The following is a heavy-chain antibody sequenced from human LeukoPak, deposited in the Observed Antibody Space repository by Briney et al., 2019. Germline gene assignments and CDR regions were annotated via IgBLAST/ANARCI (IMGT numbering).Heavy chain of an antibody. Sequence: ASVKVSCKASGYTFTGYYMHWVRQAPGQGLEWMGRINPNSGGTNYAQKFQGRVTMTRGTSISTAYMELSRLRSDDTAVYYCARGRSGGNAFDYWGQGTLVTVSS. CDR2: INPNSGGT. D-gene: IGHD2-15*01. CDR3: ARGRSGGNAFDY. V-gene: IGHV1-2*06. J-gene: IGHJ4*02. CDR1: GYTFTGYY.